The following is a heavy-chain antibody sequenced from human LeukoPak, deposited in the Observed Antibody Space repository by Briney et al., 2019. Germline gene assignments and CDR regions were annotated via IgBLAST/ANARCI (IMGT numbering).Heavy chain of an antibody. CDR3: ARDGGPITLHYALDT. CDR1: GFIFSSYE. D-gene: IGHD1-14*01. J-gene: IGHJ3*02. Sequence: GGSLRLSCAASGFIFSSYEMIWVRQAPGEGLEWVSYINSGGSNIQYADGVKGRFTISRDNAKNSLSLQMNALRAEDTAVYYCARDGGPITLHYALDTWGQGTMVTVSS. V-gene: IGHV3-48*03. CDR2: INSGGSNI.